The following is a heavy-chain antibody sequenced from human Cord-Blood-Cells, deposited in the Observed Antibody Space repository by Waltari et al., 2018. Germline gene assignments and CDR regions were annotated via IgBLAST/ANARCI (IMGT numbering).Heavy chain of an antibody. Sequence: QVQLVQSGAEVKKPRPSVKVSCKASGGTFSSSATSWVRQAPGQGLEWMGGIIPIFGTANYAQKFQGRVTITADESTSTAYMELSSLRSEDTAVYYCATGGYYGSGSYDYWGQGTLVTVSS. CDR2: IIPIFGTA. CDR1: GGTFSSSA. V-gene: IGHV1-69*01. J-gene: IGHJ4*02. CDR3: ATGGYYGSGSYDY. D-gene: IGHD3-10*01.